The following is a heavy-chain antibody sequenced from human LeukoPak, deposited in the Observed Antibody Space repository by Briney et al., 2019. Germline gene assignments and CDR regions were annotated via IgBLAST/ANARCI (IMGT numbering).Heavy chain of an antibody. D-gene: IGHD1-1*01. CDR2: IIHSNGAA. J-gene: IGHJ4*02. V-gene: IGHV1-2*06. CDR1: GYIFNDHS. Sequence: ASVKVSCKASGYIFNDHSIHWLRQAPGQRFEWLGRIIHSNGAAKVAQEFQARVTLTRDTSISTVYMELNTLKFDDTAVYYCVSWAGGNADVASFDYWGQGTLVTVSS. CDR3: VSWAGGNADVASFDY.